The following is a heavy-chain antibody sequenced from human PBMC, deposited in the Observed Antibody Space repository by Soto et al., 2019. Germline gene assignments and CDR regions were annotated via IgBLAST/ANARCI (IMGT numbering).Heavy chain of an antibody. J-gene: IGHJ6*02. CDR1: GFTFSSYE. Sequence: GGSLRLSCPASGFTFSSYEMNWVRQAPGKGLEWVSYISSSGVSDRYYADSVKGRFAISRDNAKNSLHLQMNNLRVEDTAVYYCARDRLSPYDILAGYRFYGMDVWGQGTTVTVSS. CDR2: ISSSGVSDR. CDR3: ARDRLSPYDILAGYRFYGMDV. D-gene: IGHD3-9*01. V-gene: IGHV3-48*03.